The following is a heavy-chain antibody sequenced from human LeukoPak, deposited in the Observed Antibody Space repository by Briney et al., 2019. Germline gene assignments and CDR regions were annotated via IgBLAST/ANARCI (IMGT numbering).Heavy chain of an antibody. V-gene: IGHV5-51*01. CDR3: ATKLHGDYFDY. Sequence: GESLKISCKGSGYSFANYWIGWVRQMPGKGLEWMGFIYPGDSDARYSPSFQGQVTLSADKSINTAYLQWSSLRASDTAMYYCATKLHGDYFDYWGQESLVTVSS. CDR1: GYSFANYW. D-gene: IGHD4-17*01. J-gene: IGHJ4*02. CDR2: IYPGDSDA.